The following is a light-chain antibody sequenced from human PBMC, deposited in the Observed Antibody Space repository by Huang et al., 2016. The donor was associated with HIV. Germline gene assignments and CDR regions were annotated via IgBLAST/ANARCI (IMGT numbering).Light chain of an antibody. Sequence: IQLTQSPSSLSASVGDRVTITCRASQDIISYLAWYQQKPGKAPKRLIYAASTLESGVPSRFSGSGSGTDLTLTINNLQPEDFATYYCLQLNTYPGTFGPGTNVDV. V-gene: IGKV1-9*01. CDR1: QDIISY. CDR3: LQLNTYPGT. J-gene: IGKJ3*01. CDR2: AAS.